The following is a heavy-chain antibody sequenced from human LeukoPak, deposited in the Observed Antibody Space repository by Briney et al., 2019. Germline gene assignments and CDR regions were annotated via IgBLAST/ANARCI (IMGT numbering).Heavy chain of an antibody. CDR3: ARAFRARYFDL. CDR1: TGSISSYY. CDR2: IYSSGST. Sequence: SETLSLTCTVSTGSISSYYCSWIRQPAGKGLEYIGRIYSSGSTNYSPSLKSRVTMSVDTSKNQFSLKLSSVTAADTAVYYCARAFRARYFDLWGRGTLVTVSS. D-gene: IGHD2/OR15-2a*01. V-gene: IGHV4-4*07. J-gene: IGHJ2*01.